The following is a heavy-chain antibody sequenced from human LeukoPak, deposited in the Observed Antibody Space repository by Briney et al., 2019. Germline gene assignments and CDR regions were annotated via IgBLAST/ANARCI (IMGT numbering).Heavy chain of an antibody. Sequence: GGSLRLSCAASGFTFSAYSMNWVRQAPGKGLEWVSYISSGGSTIYYADSVKGQFTISRDNAKNSLYLQMNSLRDEDTAVYHCARDEAGVDVTMMVTGGIDYWGQGTLVTVSS. D-gene: IGHD3-22*01. CDR2: ISSGGSTI. CDR3: ARDEAGVDVTMMVTGGIDY. J-gene: IGHJ4*02. CDR1: GFTFSAYS. V-gene: IGHV3-48*02.